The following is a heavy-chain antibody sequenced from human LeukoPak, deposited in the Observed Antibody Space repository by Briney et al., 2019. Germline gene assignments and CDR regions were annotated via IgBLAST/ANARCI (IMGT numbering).Heavy chain of an antibody. D-gene: IGHD3-10*01. CDR1: GGSISSGSYY. V-gene: IGHV4-61*02. CDR2: IYTSGST. CDR3: ARTSYYGSGTWYFDL. J-gene: IGHJ2*01. Sequence: PSETLSLTCTVSGGSISSGSYYWSWIRQPAGKGLEWIGRIYTSGSTNYNPSLKSRVTISVDTSKNQFSLKLNSVTAADTAVYYCARTSYYGSGTWYFDLWGRGTLVSVSS.